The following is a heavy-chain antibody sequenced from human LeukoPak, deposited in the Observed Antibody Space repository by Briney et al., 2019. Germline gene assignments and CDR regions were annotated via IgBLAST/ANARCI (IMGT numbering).Heavy chain of an antibody. CDR3: TRSPLEDNIWSHIFPDAFDI. CDR1: GDTFTGYY. J-gene: IGHJ3*02. V-gene: IGHV1-2*02. CDR2: INPNTGGT. Sequence: ASVKVSCKASGDTFTGYYVHWVRQAPGQGLEWMGWINPNTGGTNYPQKFQGRVTMSRDTSISTVYMELSRLRSDDTAVYYCTRSPLEDNIWSHIFPDAFDIWGQGIMVTVSS. D-gene: IGHD3-3*01.